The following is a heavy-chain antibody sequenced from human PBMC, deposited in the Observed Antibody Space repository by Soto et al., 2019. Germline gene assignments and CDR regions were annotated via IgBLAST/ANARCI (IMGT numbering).Heavy chain of an antibody. CDR2: IDPGDSYT. J-gene: IGHJ4*02. Sequence: GESLKISCTGSGYGFSNYYIARVRQMPGKDLEWMGKIDPGDSYTYYSPSFQGHVTISTDKSINTAYLQWSSLQTSDTAIYYCARLGYGDYVAQWGQGTLVTVSS. D-gene: IGHD4-17*01. CDR1: GYGFSNYY. V-gene: IGHV5-10-1*01. CDR3: ARLGYGDYVAQ.